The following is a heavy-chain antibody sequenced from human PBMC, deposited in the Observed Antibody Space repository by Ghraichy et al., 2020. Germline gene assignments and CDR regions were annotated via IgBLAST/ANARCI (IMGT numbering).Heavy chain of an antibody. D-gene: IGHD1-26*01. J-gene: IGHJ4*02. V-gene: IGHV1-2*04. Sequence: ASVKVSCKASGYTFTGYYMHWVRQAPGQGLEWMGWINPNSGGTNYAQKFQGWVTMTRDTSISTAYMELSRLRSDDTAVYYCARAPNSGSYPYYFDYWGQGTLVTVSS. CDR3: ARAPNSGSYPYYFDY. CDR1: GYTFTGYY. CDR2: INPNSGGT.